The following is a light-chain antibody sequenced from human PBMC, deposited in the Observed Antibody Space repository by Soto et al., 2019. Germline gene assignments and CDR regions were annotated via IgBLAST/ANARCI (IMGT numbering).Light chain of an antibody. V-gene: IGKV3-11*01. J-gene: IGKJ1*01. CDR2: DGS. CDR1: QSVSNY. Sequence: IVLTQSPATLSLSPGERATLSCRASQSVSNYLVWYQQKPGQAPRLLIYDGSNSATGIPARFSGSGSGTDFTLTIISLEPDDFAVYYCQQRGTWPRTFGQGTKVEMK. CDR3: QQRGTWPRT.